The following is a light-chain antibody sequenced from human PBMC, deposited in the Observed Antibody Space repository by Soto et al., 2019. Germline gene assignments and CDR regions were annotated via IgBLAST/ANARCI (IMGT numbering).Light chain of an antibody. V-gene: IGLV1-44*01. CDR2: SNN. J-gene: IGLJ1*01. CDR3: AAWDDSLNGYV. Sequence: QSVLTHAPSASGTPGQRFSISCSGISSNIGSNTVNWYQQLPGTAPKLLIYSNNQRPSGVPDRFSGSKSGTSASLAISGLQSEDEADYYCAAWDDSLNGYVFGTGTKVTGL. CDR1: SSNIGSNT.